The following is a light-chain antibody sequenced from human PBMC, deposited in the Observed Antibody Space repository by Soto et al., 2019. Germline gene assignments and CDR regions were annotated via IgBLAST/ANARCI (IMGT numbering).Light chain of an antibody. J-gene: IGLJ2*01. Sequence: QSALTQPASVSGSPGQSITISCTGNSSDVGAYNSVSWFQQHPGKAPQLIIYEVSNRPSGVSDRFSASKSGNTASLTISGLQPEDETDYYCSSYTSTSAWVFGGGTKLTVL. CDR2: EVS. CDR3: SSYTSTSAWV. V-gene: IGLV2-14*01. CDR1: SSDVGAYNS.